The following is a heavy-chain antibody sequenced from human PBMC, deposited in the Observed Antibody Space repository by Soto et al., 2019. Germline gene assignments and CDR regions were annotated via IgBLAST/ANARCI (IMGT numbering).Heavy chain of an antibody. CDR1: GFIFSDYG. D-gene: IGHD6-13*01. Sequence: GGSLRLSCVVSGFIFSDYGMHWVRQAPGKGLEWVAAIASDGKDKRYADSVKGRFTISRDNSKNTVYLQMNSLRGEDTAVYYCAKDGAIAAADYFFDYWGQGSLVTVSS. J-gene: IGHJ4*02. CDR3: AKDGAIAAADYFFDY. CDR2: IASDGKDK. V-gene: IGHV3-30*18.